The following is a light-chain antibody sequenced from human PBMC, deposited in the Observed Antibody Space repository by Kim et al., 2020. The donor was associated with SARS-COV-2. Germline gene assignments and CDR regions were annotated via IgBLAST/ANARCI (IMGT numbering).Light chain of an antibody. J-gene: IGKJ3*01. CDR1: QVIDSS. V-gene: IGKV1-9*01. CDR3: QQLFRYPFT. Sequence: DIQLTQSPSFLSASVGDRVIITCRASQVIDSSLAWYQQKPGKAPKLLIYAASTLQSGVPSRFSGSGSGTEFTLTISSLQPEDFAAYYCQQLFRYPFTFCPGTKVDIK. CDR2: AAS.